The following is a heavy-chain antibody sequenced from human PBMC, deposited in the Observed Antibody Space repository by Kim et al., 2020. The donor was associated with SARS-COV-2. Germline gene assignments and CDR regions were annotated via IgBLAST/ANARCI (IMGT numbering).Heavy chain of an antibody. V-gene: IGHV4-39*01. CDR3: ARLLFHHIAVDCGGDCYDAFDI. CDR2: IYYSGST. J-gene: IGHJ3*02. Sequence: SETLSLTCTVSGGSISSSSYYWGWIRQPPGKGLEWIGSIYYSGSTYYNPSLKSRVTISVDTSKNQFSLKLSSVTAADTAVYYCARLLFHHIAVDCGGDCYDAFDIWGQGTMVTVSS. CDR1: GGSISSSSYY. D-gene: IGHD2-21*02.